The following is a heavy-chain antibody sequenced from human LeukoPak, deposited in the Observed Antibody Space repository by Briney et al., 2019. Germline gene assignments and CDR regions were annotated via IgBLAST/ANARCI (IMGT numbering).Heavy chain of an antibody. D-gene: IGHD3-3*01. CDR1: GGSISSYY. CDR2: IYYSGST. CDR3: ARGPGANYDFWSGYSHYYYYMDV. Sequence: PAETLSLTCTVSGGSISSYYWSWIRQPPGKGLEWIGYIYYSGSTNYNPSLKSRVTISVDTSKNQFSLKLSSVTAADTAVYYCARGPGANYDFWSGYSHYYYYMDVWGKGTTVTVSS. J-gene: IGHJ6*03. V-gene: IGHV4-59*01.